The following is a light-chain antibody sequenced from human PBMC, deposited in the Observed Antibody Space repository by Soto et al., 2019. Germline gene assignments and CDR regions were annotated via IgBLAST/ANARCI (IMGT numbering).Light chain of an antibody. CDR3: QQYNSYRT. CDR2: DAS. CDR1: QSISRW. Sequence: MTQSPSTLSASVGDGVTITCRARQSISRWLAWYQQKPGKAPKLLIYDASILESGVPSRFTGSGSGTEFTLTISSLQHDDFANYYCQQYNSYRTFGQGTKVDIK. V-gene: IGKV1-5*01. J-gene: IGKJ1*01.